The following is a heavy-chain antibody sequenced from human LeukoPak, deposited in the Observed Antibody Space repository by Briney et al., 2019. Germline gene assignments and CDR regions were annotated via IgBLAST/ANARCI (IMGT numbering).Heavy chain of an antibody. D-gene: IGHD3-3*01. V-gene: IGHV1-69*05. CDR1: GGTFSSYT. J-gene: IGHJ3*02. Sequence: ASVKVSCKASGGTFSSYTIDWVRQAPGQGLEWMGGINPMFGTTNYAQKFQGRVMITMDESTSTAYMQLSSLRFEDTAVYYCARGHEGGVLRFLEWTGAFDIWGQGTMVTVSS. CDR2: INPMFGTT. CDR3: ARGHEGGVLRFLEWTGAFDI.